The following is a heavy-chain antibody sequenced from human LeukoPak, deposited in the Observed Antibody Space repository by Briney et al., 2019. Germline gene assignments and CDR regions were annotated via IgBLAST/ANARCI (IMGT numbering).Heavy chain of an antibody. CDR2: MHHSGST. V-gene: IGHV4-4*02. D-gene: IGHD2-2*01. CDR3: ARAQEGCSRASCYLEP. Sequence: LETLSLTCAISGGSISSRNWWNWVRQPPGKGLEWIGEMHHSGSTNYNPSLKSRVAISLDKTKNQFSLGLSSVAAADTALYYCARAQEGCSRASCYLEPWGQGTLVTVSS. CDR1: GGSISSRNW. J-gene: IGHJ5*02.